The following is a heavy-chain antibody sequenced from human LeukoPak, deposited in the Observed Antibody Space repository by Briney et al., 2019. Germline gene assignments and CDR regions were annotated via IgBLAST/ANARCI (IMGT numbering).Heavy chain of an antibody. J-gene: IGHJ6*03. CDR1: GGSSNGYY. V-gene: IGHV4-34*01. Sequence: SETLSLTCAVYGGSSNGYYWTWIRQSPGKGLEWIGEISQSGSATYSPSLKSRVLISMDMSKNQFSLKLTSVTAADTGVYYCARVISLRIGYLQQPVRHHMDVWGKGTTVIVSS. CDR2: ISQSGSA. D-gene: IGHD3-22*01. CDR3: ARVISLRIGYLQQPVRHHMDV.